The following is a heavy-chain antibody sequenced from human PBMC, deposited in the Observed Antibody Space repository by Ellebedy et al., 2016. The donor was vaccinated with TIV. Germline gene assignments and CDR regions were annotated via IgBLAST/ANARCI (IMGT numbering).Heavy chain of an antibody. V-gene: IGHV4-39*01. CDR2: IFDTGST. Sequence: SETLSLTCTVSGGSISGSSYYWGWIRKPPGKGLEWIGNIFDTGSTYYNPSLKSRVTISVDTSKNQFSLKLSSVTAADTAVYYCARSLLIFTFDKCYFDLWGRGTLVTVSS. CDR3: ARSLLIFTFDKCYFDL. J-gene: IGHJ2*01. CDR1: GGSISGSSYY. D-gene: IGHD3/OR15-3a*01.